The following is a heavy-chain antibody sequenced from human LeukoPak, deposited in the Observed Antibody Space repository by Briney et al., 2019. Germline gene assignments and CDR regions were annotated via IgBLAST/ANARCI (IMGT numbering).Heavy chain of an antibody. J-gene: IGHJ4*02. CDR1: GFTLSNYA. CDR3: ARYDISTYERRAFDY. D-gene: IGHD3-9*01. V-gene: IGHV3-23*01. CDR2: ITGNSDTI. Sequence: PGGSLRLSCAASGFTLSNYAMAWVRQAPGQGLEWVSVITGNSDTIYYSDSVKGRFTVSRDNSKNILYMQMNSLGVEDTAVYYCARYDISTYERRAFDYWGQGALVAVSS.